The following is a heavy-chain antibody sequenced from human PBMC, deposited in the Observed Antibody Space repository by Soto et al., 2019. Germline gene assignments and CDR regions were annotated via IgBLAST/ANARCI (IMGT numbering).Heavy chain of an antibody. Sequence: ASVKVDCKASGYTFTSYAMHWVRQAPGQGLEWMGWINAGNGNTKYSQKFQGRVTITRDTSASTAYMELSSLRSEDTAVYYCARDPGYSYGYNWGQGTLVTVSS. CDR3: ARDPGYSYGYN. CDR1: GYTFTSYA. J-gene: IGHJ4*02. V-gene: IGHV1-3*01. CDR2: INAGNGNT. D-gene: IGHD5-18*01.